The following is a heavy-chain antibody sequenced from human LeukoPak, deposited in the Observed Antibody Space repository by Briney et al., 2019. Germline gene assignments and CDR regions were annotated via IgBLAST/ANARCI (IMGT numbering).Heavy chain of an antibody. V-gene: IGHV4-39*01. CDR3: ALKPAYYDSSGSTDY. CDR2: IYYSGST. Sequence: SETLSLTCTVSGGSISSSSYYWGWIRQPPGKGLEWIGSIYYSGSTYYNPSLKSRVTISVDTSKNQFSLKLSSVTAAGTAVYYCALKPAYYDSSGSTDYWGQGTLVTVSS. CDR1: GGSISSSSYY. J-gene: IGHJ4*02. D-gene: IGHD3-22*01.